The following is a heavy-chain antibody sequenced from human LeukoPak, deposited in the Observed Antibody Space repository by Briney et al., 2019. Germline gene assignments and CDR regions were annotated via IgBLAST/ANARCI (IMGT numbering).Heavy chain of an antibody. CDR3: ARGWGNYYYYMDV. CDR1: GGTFSSYA. J-gene: IGHJ6*03. V-gene: IGHV1-18*01. Sequence: GSSVKVSCKASGGTFSSYAISWVRQAPGQGLEWMGWISAYNGNTNYAQKLQGRVTMTTDTSTSTAYMELRSLRSDDTAVYYCARGWGNYYYYMDVWGKGTTVTVSS. D-gene: IGHD7-27*01. CDR2: ISAYNGNT.